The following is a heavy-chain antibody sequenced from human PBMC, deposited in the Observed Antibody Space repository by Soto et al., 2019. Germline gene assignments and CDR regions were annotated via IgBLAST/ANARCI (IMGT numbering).Heavy chain of an antibody. D-gene: IGHD3-22*01. Sequence: ASVKVSCKASGGTFSSHAISWVRQAPGQGLEWMGGIIPIFGTANYAQKFQGRVTITADESTSTAYMELSSLRSEDTAVYYCASPPEYYYDSSGYFDYWGQGTLVTVSS. CDR2: IIPIFGTA. CDR1: GGTFSSHA. CDR3: ASPPEYYYDSSGYFDY. V-gene: IGHV1-69*13. J-gene: IGHJ4*02.